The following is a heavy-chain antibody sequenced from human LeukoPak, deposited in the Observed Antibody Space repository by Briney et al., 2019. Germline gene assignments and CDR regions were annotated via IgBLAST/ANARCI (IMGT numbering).Heavy chain of an antibody. CDR3: ARGIAAAGTPFDY. J-gene: IGHJ4*02. D-gene: IGHD6-13*01. Sequence: SQTLSLTCAVSGGSISSGGYSWSWIRQPPGKGLERIGYVYHSGSTYYNPSLKSRVTISVDRSKNQFSLKLSSVTAADTAVYYCARGIAAAGTPFDYWGQGTLVTVSS. V-gene: IGHV4-30-2*01. CDR1: GGSISSGGYS. CDR2: VYHSGST.